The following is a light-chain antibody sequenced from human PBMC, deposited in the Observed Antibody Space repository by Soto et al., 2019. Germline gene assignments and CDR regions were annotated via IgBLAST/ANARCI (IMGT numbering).Light chain of an antibody. CDR3: QQRSNWPPNWT. V-gene: IGKV3-11*01. CDR2: DAS. CDR1: QTVSSY. J-gene: IGKJ1*01. Sequence: IVLTQSAATLSLSPGERPTLSCRASQTVSSYVAWYEQKPGQAPRLLIYDASNRATGIPARFSGSGSGTDFTLTISSLEPEDFAVYYCQQRSNWPPNWTFGQGTKVDIK.